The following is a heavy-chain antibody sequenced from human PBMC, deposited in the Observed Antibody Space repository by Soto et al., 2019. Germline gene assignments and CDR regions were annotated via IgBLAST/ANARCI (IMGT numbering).Heavy chain of an antibody. D-gene: IGHD3-22*01. CDR2: ISGSTGAT. CDR1: GFTFSSYA. CDR3: AKRATDSSGWLHFDY. J-gene: IGHJ4*02. V-gene: IGHV3-23*01. Sequence: EVQLLESGGGLAQPGGSLRLSCAASGFTFSSYAMSWVRQAPGKGLEWVSTISGSTGATYYADSVKGRFTISRDNSKNTLFLQMNSLRAEDTAIYYCAKRATDSSGWLHFDYWGQGTLVTVSS.